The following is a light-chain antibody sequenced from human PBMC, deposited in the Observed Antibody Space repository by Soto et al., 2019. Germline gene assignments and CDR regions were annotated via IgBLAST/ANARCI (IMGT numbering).Light chain of an antibody. CDR1: QGIGNA. CDR2: GAS. J-gene: IGKJ1*01. Sequence: AIQMTQSPSSLSASGGDRVTISCRASQGIGNALGWYQQKPGKPPKVLIYGASNLQSVVPPRFIGSGSGTDFTHARSILQPEASATYYCLKDINYPWTFGQGNKGEIK. CDR3: LKDINYPWT. V-gene: IGKV1-6*01.